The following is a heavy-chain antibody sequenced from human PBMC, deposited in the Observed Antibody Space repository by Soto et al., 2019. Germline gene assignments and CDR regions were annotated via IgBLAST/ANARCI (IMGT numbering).Heavy chain of an antibody. Sequence: SETLSLTCAVYGESFSGDLWPWILQTPVKGLQWIGQINHSGSASYNPSLKSRVTISVDTSKNQFSLKLSSVTAADTSVYYCAASITIFGVVNSGQWIQDYWGQGTLVTVS. CDR2: INHSGSA. V-gene: IGHV4-34*01. CDR3: AASITIFGVVNSGQWIQDY. CDR1: GESFSGDL. J-gene: IGHJ4*02. D-gene: IGHD3-3*01.